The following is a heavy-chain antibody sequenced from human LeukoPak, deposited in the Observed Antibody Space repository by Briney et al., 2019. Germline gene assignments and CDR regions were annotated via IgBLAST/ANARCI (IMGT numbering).Heavy chain of an antibody. Sequence: SVKVSCKASGGTFSSYAISWVRQAPGQGLEWMGRIIPILGIANYAQKFQGRVTITADKSTSTAYMELSSLRSEDTAVYYCARLIDWFAGVDAFDIWGQGTMVTVSS. CDR2: IIPILGIA. V-gene: IGHV1-69*04. CDR1: GGTFSSYA. CDR3: ARLIDWFAGVDAFDI. J-gene: IGHJ3*02. D-gene: IGHD3-16*01.